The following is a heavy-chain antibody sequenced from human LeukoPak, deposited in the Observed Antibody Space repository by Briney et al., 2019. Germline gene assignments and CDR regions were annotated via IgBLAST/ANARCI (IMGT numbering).Heavy chain of an antibody. Sequence: SETLSLTCTVSGGSISSYYWSWIRQPPGKGLEWIGNIYYSGSTNYNPSLKSRVTVSVDTSKNLFSLKLSSVTAADTAVYYCARRLLGYCSGGSCYSGYFQHWGQGTLVTVSS. CDR1: GGSISSYY. J-gene: IGHJ1*01. CDR3: ARRLLGYCSGGSCYSGYFQH. D-gene: IGHD2-15*01. CDR2: IYYSGST. V-gene: IGHV4-59*12.